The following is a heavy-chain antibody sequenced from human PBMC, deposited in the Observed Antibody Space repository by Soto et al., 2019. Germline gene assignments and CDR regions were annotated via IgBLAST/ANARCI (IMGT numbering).Heavy chain of an antibody. Sequence: QVQLQESGPGLVKPSQTLSLTCTVSGGSISSGDYYWSWIRQPQGKGLEWIGYIYYSGSTYYNPSLKSRVTLSVETSKHQFSLKLSSVTAADTAVYYRAIWSGYSPSYYWGQGTLVTVSS. D-gene: IGHD3-3*01. CDR2: IYYSGST. CDR1: GGSISSGDYY. V-gene: IGHV4-30-4*01. J-gene: IGHJ4*02. CDR3: AIWSGYSPSYY.